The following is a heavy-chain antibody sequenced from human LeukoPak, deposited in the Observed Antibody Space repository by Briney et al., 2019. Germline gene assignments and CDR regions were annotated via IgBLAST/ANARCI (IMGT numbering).Heavy chain of an antibody. CDR2: ISGSGETT. J-gene: IGHJ4*02. V-gene: IGHV3-23*01. CDR1: GFTFRNHA. CDR3: VRDGDVYNFDH. D-gene: IGHD5-24*01. Sequence: GGSLRLSCAASGFTFRNHAMNWVCQAPGKGLEWVSVISGSGETTYYADSVKGRFTISRDNAKNTLYLQMTSLRAEDTAIYYCVRDGDVYNFDHWGQGTLVTVSS.